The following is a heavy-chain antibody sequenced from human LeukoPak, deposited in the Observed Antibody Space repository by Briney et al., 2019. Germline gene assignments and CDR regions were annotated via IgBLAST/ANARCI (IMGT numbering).Heavy chain of an antibody. J-gene: IGHJ3*02. CDR2: ISSSSSYI. CDR3: ARENSSSWQRDAFDI. D-gene: IGHD6-13*01. CDR1: GFTFSSYS. V-gene: IGHV3-21*01. Sequence: GGSLRLSCAASGFTFSSYSMNWVRQAPGKGLEWVSSISSSSSYIYYADSVKGRFTIFRDNAQNSLYLQMNSLRAEDTAVYYCARENSSSWQRDAFDIWGQGTMVTVSS.